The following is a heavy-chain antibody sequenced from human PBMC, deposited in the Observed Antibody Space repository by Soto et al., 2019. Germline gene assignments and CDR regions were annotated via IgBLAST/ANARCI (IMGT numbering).Heavy chain of an antibody. D-gene: IGHD3-22*01. CDR1: GGSVSSGNYY. Sequence: SETLSLTCTVSGGSVSSGNYYWSWIRQPPGKGLEWIGYIYYSGSTNYNPSLKSRVTMTTATSTNTVFLELRSLKSDDTAIYYCARDRLRGYDSSGFYSWGQGTMVTVSS. J-gene: IGHJ4*02. CDR3: ARDRLRGYDSSGFYS. V-gene: IGHV4-61*01. CDR2: IYYSGST.